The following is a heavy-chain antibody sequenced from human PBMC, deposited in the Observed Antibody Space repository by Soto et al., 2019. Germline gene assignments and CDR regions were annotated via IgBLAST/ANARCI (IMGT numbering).Heavy chain of an antibody. D-gene: IGHD3-10*01. CDR3: AARVGSSPLYYYGVDV. CDR1: EYRFTSYW. Sequence: WESLKISCTGSEYRFTSYWIGLVSQIPGKGLEWMGIIDPGDSDTRYSPSFQGQVTISVDKSISTAYLQWSSLKASDTAMYYCAARVGSSPLYYYGVDVWGQGTTVTVSS. CDR2: IDPGDSDT. J-gene: IGHJ6*02. V-gene: IGHV5-51*01.